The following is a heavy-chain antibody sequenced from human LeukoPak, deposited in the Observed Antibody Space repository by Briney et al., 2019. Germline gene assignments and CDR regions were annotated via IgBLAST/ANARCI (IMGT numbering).Heavy chain of an antibody. D-gene: IGHD3-10*01. Sequence: ASVKVSCKASGYTFTGYYMHWVRQAPGQGLEWMGWINPNSGGTNYAQKFQGRVTMTRDTSISTAYMELSRLRSDDTAVYYCATLWFGELFGWFDPWGQGTLVTVSS. J-gene: IGHJ5*02. CDR1: GYTFTGYY. V-gene: IGHV1-2*02. CDR2: INPNSGGT. CDR3: ATLWFGELFGWFDP.